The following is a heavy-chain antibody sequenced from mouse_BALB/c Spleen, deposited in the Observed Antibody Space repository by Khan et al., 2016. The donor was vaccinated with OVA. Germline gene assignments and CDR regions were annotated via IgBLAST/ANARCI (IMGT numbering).Heavy chain of an antibody. CDR2: INTYTGEP. V-gene: IGHV9-3-1*01. Sequence: QIQLVQSGPELKKPGETVKISCKASGYTFTNYGMTWVKQAPGKGLKWMGWINTYTGEPTYADDFKGRFAFSLETSATTASLQINNLKNEDTATYFWARVCNYWYFDVWGAGTTVTVSS. J-gene: IGHJ1*01. CDR1: GYTFTNYG. CDR3: ARVCNYWYFDV.